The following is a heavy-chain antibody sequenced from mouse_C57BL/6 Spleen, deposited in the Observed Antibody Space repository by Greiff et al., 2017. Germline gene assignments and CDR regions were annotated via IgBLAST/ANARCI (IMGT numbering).Heavy chain of an antibody. CDR1: GYTFTSYW. D-gene: IGHD2-1*01. J-gene: IGHJ2*01. CDR2: IDPNSGGT. V-gene: IGHV1-72*01. CDR3: ARDYGNYRGNFDY. Sequence: VKLQQPGAELVKPGASVKLSCKASGYTFTSYWMHWVKQRPGRGLEWIGRIDPNSGGTKYNEKFKSKATLTVDKPSSTAYMQLSSLTSADSAVYYCARDYGNYRGNFDYWGQGTTLTVSS.